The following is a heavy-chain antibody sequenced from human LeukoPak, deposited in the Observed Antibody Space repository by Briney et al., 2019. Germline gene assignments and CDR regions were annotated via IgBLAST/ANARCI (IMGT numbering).Heavy chain of an antibody. CDR2: IIPIFGTA. J-gene: IGHJ6*03. CDR3: ARGATTGGKYYYYYYMDV. Sequence: SVKVSCKASGGTFSSYAISWVRQAPGQGLEWMGGIIPIFGTANYAQKFQGRVTITADESTSTAYMELSSLRSEDTAVYYCARGATTGGKYYYYYYMDVWGKGTTVTVSS. CDR1: GGTFSSYA. D-gene: IGHD4-11*01. V-gene: IGHV1-69*13.